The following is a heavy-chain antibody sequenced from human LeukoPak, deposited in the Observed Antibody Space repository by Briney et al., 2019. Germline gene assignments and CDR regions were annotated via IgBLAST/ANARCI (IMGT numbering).Heavy chain of an antibody. Sequence: PSETLSLTRTVSGGSISSYYWSWIRQPAGKGLEWIGRIYTSGSTNYNPSLKSRVTMSVDTSKNQFSLKLSSVTAADTAVYYCARSSTGTYYYYYYMDVWGKGTRSPSP. J-gene: IGHJ6*03. CDR1: GGSISSYY. CDR2: IYTSGST. V-gene: IGHV4-4*07. D-gene: IGHD2-2*01. CDR3: ARSSTGTYYYYYYMDV.